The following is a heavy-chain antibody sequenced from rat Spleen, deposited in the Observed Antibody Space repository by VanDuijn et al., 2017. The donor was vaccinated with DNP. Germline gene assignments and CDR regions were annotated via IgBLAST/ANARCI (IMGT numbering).Heavy chain of an antibody. J-gene: IGHJ2*01. Sequence: EVQLVESGGGLVQPGRSLKLSCAASGFTFSNYYMAWVRQAPKKGLEWVATIRTSGSRTYYPDSVKGRFTISRDNAKSSLYLQMNSLKSEDTATYYCARHGGYSGYWGQGVMVTVSS. D-gene: IGHD2-5*01. CDR3: ARHGGYSGY. CDR1: GFTFSNYY. CDR2: IRTSGSRT. V-gene: IGHV5-25*01.